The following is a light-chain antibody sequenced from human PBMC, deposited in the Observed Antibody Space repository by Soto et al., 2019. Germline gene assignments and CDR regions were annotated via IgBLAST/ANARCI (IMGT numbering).Light chain of an antibody. V-gene: IGKV1-12*01. CDR3: QQAASFPLT. CDR1: QGISRW. Sequence: DIQMTQSPSSVSASVGDRVTITCRASQGISRWLAWYQQKPGKAPNLLIYSASTLYSGVPSRFSGSGSGTDFTLTISSLQPEDFATYYCQQAASFPLTFGPGTKVDIK. J-gene: IGKJ3*01. CDR2: SAS.